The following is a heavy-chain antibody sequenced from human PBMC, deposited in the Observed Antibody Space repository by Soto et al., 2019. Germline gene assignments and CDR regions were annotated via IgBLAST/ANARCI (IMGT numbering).Heavy chain of an antibody. J-gene: IGHJ4*02. CDR2: IYYSGST. CDR3: ARRYGSAIDY. Sequence: QVQLQESGPGLVKPSETLSLTCTVSGGSISSYYWSWIRQPPGKGLEWIGYIYYSGSTNYNPSLKSRVTISVDTSKNQFSLKLSSVTAADTAVYYCARRYGSAIDYWGQGTRVTVSS. V-gene: IGHV4-59*08. CDR1: GGSISSYY. D-gene: IGHD1-26*01.